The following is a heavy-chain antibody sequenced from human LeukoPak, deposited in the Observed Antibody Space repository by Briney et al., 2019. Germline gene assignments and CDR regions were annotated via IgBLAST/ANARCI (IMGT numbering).Heavy chain of an antibody. D-gene: IGHD4-17*01. Sequence: GGSLRLSCAASGFTFSDYYMSWIRQTPGKGLEWVSSITKSGNTIYYADSVEGRFTISRDNAKNSLDLKMNSLRAEDTAVYYCAREEMTTVSTIDFWGQGTLVIVSS. V-gene: IGHV3-11*01. CDR2: ITKSGNTI. J-gene: IGHJ4*02. CDR3: AREEMTTVSTIDF. CDR1: GFTFSDYY.